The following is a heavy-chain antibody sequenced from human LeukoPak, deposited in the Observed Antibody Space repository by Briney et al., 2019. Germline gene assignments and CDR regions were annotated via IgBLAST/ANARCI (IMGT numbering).Heavy chain of an antibody. V-gene: IGHV4-38-2*02. CDR2: IYHGGST. CDR1: GYSISSGYY. CDR3: ARDLASCAGDCYSDGFDY. Sequence: PSETLSLTCTVSGYSISSGYYWGWIRQSPGKGLEWIGSIYHGGSTYYNPSLRSRVIVSVDTSKNHFSLKMSSVTAADTAVYYCARDLASCAGDCYSDGFDYWGQGTLITVSS. D-gene: IGHD2-21*02. J-gene: IGHJ4*02.